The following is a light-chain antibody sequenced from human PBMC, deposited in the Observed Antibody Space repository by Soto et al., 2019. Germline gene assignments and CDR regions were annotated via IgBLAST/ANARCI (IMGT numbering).Light chain of an antibody. CDR3: AAWDDTLNGVV. Sequence: QSVLTQPPSASETPGQRVTISCSGSSSNIGSNPVNWYQQLPGAAPKLLIYHGNQRPSGVPDRFSGSKSGTSASLAIGGLQSEDEADYFCAAWDDTLNGVVFGGGTKLTVL. CDR1: SSNIGSNP. CDR2: HGN. V-gene: IGLV1-44*01. J-gene: IGLJ2*01.